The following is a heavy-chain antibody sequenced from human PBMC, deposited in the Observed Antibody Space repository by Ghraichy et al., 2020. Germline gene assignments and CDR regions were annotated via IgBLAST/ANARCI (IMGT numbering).Heavy chain of an antibody. CDR3: ARDGGIVGATPDAFDL. J-gene: IGHJ3*01. CDR1: GFTFGDYA. D-gene: IGHD1-26*01. Sequence: GGSLRLSCEASGFTFGDYAMSWVRQAPGKGLEWVSGINWNGGSTGYVASVKGRLTISRDNAKNSLYLQMKSLRAEDTAVYYCARDGGIVGATPDAFDLWGQGTMVTVSS. V-gene: IGHV3-20*04. CDR2: INWNGGST.